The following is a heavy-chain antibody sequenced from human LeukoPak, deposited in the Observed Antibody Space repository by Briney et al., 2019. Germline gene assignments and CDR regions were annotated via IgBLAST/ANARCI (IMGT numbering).Heavy chain of an antibody. J-gene: IGHJ4*02. CDR2: ISSSSSYI. V-gene: IGHV3-21*03. CDR3: ARVRIYSSGWYGPFDY. Sequence: GGSLRLSCAASGFTFSSYSMNWVRQAPGKGLEWVSSISSSSSYIYYADSVKGRFTISRDNAKNSLYLQMNSLRAEDTAVYYCARVRIYSSGWYGPFDYWGQGILVTVSS. D-gene: IGHD6-19*01. CDR1: GFTFSSYS.